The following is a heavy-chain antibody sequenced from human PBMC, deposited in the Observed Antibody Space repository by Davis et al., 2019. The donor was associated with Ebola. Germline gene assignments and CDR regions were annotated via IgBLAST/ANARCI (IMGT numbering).Heavy chain of an antibody. J-gene: IGHJ3*02. CDR3: AKEMWDYGDYYDAFDI. Sequence: GESLKISCAASGFTFSDYYMSWIRQAPGKGLDWVSYISTSGSTIYYADSVKGRFTISRDNSKNTLYLQMNRLRAEDTAVYYCAKEMWDYGDYYDAFDIWGQGTMVTVSS. V-gene: IGHV3-11*01. D-gene: IGHD4-17*01. CDR1: GFTFSDYY. CDR2: ISTSGSTI.